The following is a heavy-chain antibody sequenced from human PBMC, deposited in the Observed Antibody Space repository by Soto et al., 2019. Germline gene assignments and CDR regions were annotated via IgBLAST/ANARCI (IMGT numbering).Heavy chain of an antibody. D-gene: IGHD3-22*01. J-gene: IGHJ4*02. CDR1: GGSISSGDYY. V-gene: IGHV4-30-4*01. CDR2: IYYSGST. Sequence: QVQLQESGPGLVKPSQTLSLTCTVSGGSISSGDYYWSWIRQPPGKGLEWIGYIYYSGSTYYNPSLKSRVTISVDTSKNQFSLKLSSVTAADTAVYYCARVRYYDSSGYLGPFDYWGQGTLVTVSS. CDR3: ARVRYYDSSGYLGPFDY.